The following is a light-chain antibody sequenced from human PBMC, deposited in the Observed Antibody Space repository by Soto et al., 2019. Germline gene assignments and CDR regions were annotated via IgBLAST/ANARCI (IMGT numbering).Light chain of an antibody. CDR3: QQYENWPRT. V-gene: IGKV3-15*01. CDR1: QSVRTN. Sequence: EIVMTQSPATLSVSPGERVTLSCRASQSVRTNLAWYQQKPGQAPRLLIYDTSIRATGLPGRFSGSGSGTEFTLTISSLQSEDFAVYHCQQYENWPRTFGQGTKVEV. J-gene: IGKJ1*01. CDR2: DTS.